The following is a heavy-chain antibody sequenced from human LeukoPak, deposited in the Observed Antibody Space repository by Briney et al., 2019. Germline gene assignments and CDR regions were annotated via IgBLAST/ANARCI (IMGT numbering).Heavy chain of an antibody. V-gene: IGHV3-74*01. CDR2: INNIGRST. Sequence: GGSLRLSCAASGFTFGDYWMHWVRQAPGKELVWVSRINNIGRSTDYADSVKGRFTISRDNAKNTLDLQMNSLRVEDTAVYYCVRGGGASGSFCWGQGTLVTVSS. CDR3: VRGGGASGSFC. CDR1: GFTFGDYW. J-gene: IGHJ4*02. D-gene: IGHD3-10*01.